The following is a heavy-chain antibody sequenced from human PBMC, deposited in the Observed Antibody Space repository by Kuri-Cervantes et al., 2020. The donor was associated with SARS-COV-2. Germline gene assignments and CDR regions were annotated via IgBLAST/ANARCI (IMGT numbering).Heavy chain of an antibody. J-gene: IGHJ3*02. Sequence: GGSLRLSCAASGFTFSSYGMHWVHQAPGKGLEWVAVIWYDGSNKYYADSVKGRFTISRDNSKNTLYLQMNSLRAGDTAVYYCARPGTMIPRDAFDIWGQGTMVTVSS. CDR2: IWYDGSNK. CDR3: ARPGTMIPRDAFDI. CDR1: GFTFSSYG. D-gene: IGHD3-22*01. V-gene: IGHV3-33*01.